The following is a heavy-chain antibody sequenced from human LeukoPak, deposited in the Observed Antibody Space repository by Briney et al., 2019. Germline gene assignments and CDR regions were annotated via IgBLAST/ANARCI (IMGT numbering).Heavy chain of an antibody. CDR1: GASIRSSDYY. V-gene: IGHV4-39*01. D-gene: IGHD1-1*01. J-gene: IGHJ4*02. Sequence: NPSETLSLTCVPSGASIRSSDYYWAWIRQPPGKGLEWIGTVYYSGSTYYNPSLKSRLTISVDTSNNSVSLKVTSLTAADTAVYYCARHGNWEPFDYWGQGSLVTVSS. CDR2: VYYSGST. CDR3: ARHGNWEPFDY.